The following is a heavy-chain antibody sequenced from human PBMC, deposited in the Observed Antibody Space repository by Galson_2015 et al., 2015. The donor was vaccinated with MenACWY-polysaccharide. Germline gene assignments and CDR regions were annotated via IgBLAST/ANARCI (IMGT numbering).Heavy chain of an antibody. CDR3: ARGGGRSHFDY. V-gene: IGHV1-2*02. Sequence: SVKVSCKASGYTFTTHYFHWVRQAPGQGLEWMGWINPNSGATTFAQRFQGRVMMTRDTSISTVYMELSILKSEDTAVYYCARGGGRSHFDYWGQGTLVTVSA. J-gene: IGHJ4*02. D-gene: IGHD1-26*01. CDR2: INPNSGAT. CDR1: GYTFTTHY.